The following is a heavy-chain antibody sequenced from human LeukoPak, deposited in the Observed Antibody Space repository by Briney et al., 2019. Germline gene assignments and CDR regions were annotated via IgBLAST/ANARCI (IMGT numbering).Heavy chain of an antibody. D-gene: IGHD6-13*01. Sequence: SETLSLTCTVSGGSISSYYWCWIRQPAGKGLEWIGRIYSTGSTNYNPSLKSRVTMSVDTSKNQFSLRLRSVTATDTAVYYCARQIASAGTAGFDFWGQGALVTVSS. V-gene: IGHV4-4*07. CDR2: IYSTGST. J-gene: IGHJ4*02. CDR3: ARQIASAGTAGFDF. CDR1: GGSISSYY.